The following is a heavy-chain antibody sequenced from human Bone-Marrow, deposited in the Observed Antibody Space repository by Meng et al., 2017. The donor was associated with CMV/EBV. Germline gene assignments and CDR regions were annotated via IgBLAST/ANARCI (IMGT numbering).Heavy chain of an antibody. CDR1: GGTFSSYA. J-gene: IGHJ6*02. V-gene: IGHV1-69*10. CDR2: IIPILGIA. D-gene: IGHD2-2*01. Sequence: SVKVSCKASGGTFSSYAISWVRQAPGQGLEWMGGIIPILGIANYAQKFQGRVTITADESTSTAYMELSSLRSEDTAVYYCASRYCSSTSCQPYYYYYGMDVWGQGTTVTVSS. CDR3: ASRYCSSTSCQPYYYYYGMDV.